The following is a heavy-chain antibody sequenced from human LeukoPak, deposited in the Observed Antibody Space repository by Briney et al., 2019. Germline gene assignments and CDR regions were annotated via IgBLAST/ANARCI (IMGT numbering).Heavy chain of an antibody. J-gene: IGHJ4*02. V-gene: IGHV3-21*01. CDR1: GFTFSTYS. CDR2: ISSGSGYI. CDR3: ARVNVASSGFDY. D-gene: IGHD3-10*01. Sequence: PGGSLRLSCAASGFTFSTYSMNWVRQAPGKGLEWVSSISSGSGYIYYADSVKGRFTISRDNAKNSLYLQMNSLRAEDTAVYYCARVNVASSGFDYWGQGTLVTVSS.